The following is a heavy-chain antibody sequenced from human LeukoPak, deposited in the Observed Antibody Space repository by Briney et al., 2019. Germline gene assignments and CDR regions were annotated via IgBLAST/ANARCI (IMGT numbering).Heavy chain of an antibody. CDR1: GGSISSGGYY. D-gene: IGHD2-2*02. V-gene: IGHV4-31*03. CDR2: IYYSGST. J-gene: IGHJ3*02. Sequence: PSETLSLTCTVSGGSISSGGYYWSWIRQHPGKGLEWIGYIYYSGSTYYNPSLKSRVTISVDTSKNQFSLKLSSVTAADTAVYYCARARGCSSTSCYTSDAFDIWGQGTMVTVSS. CDR3: ARARGCSSTSCYTSDAFDI.